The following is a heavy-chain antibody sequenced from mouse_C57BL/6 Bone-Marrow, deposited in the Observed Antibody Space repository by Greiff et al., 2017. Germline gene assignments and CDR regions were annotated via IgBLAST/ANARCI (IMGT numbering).Heavy chain of an antibody. CDR2: INPSSGYT. CDR3: ASIYYWFAY. V-gene: IGHV1-7*01. D-gene: IGHD2-1*01. J-gene: IGHJ3*01. CDR1: GYTFTSYW. Sequence: VQLQQSGAELAKPGASVKLSCKASGYTFTSYWMHWVKQRPGQGLEWIGYINPSSGYTKYNQKFKDKATLTADKSSSTSYILLSSLTYEDSAVYYWASIYYWFAYWGQGTLVTVSA.